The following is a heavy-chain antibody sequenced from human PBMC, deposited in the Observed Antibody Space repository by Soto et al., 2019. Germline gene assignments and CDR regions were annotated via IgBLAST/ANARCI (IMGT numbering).Heavy chain of an antibody. CDR2: IYYSGST. Sequence: RKELEWIGYIYYSGSTNYNPSLKSRVTISVDTSKNQFSLKLSSVTAADTAFYYCEEGTVGPSTGFAPRGKGTLVTVSS. J-gene: IGHJ5*02. D-gene: IGHD1-26*01. CDR3: EEGTVGPSTGFAP. V-gene: IGHV4-59*01.